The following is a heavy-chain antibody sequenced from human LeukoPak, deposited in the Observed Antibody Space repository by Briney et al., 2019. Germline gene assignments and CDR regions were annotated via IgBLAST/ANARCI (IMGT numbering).Heavy chain of an antibody. CDR2: MNPNSGNT. D-gene: IGHD4-11*01. J-gene: IGHJ6*03. V-gene: IGHV1-8*01. Sequence: ASVKVSCKASGYTFTSYDINWVRQATGQGLEWMGWMNPNSGNTGYAQKFQGGVTMTRNTSISTAYMELSSLRSEDTAVYYCARRDSNYYYYYYMDVWGKGTTVTVSS. CDR1: GYTFTSYD. CDR3: ARRDSNYYYYYYMDV.